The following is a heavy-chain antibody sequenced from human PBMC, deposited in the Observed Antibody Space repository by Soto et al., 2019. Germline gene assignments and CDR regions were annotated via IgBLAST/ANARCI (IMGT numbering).Heavy chain of an antibody. CDR3: ARHQSHSSSYVDP. J-gene: IGHJ5*02. CDR1: GGSISGYY. V-gene: IGHV4-59*01. D-gene: IGHD6-13*01. CDR2: MYKTGST. Sequence: PSETLSLTCTVSGGSISGYYWSWIRQPPGKGLERIGYMYKTGSTVYSPSFKSRVTISVDTSKNQFSLKLNSVTAADTAVYYCARHQSHSSSYVDPWGQGTLVTVSS.